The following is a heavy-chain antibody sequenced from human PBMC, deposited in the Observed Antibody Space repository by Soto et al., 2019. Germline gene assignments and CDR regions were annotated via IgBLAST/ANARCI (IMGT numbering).Heavy chain of an antibody. Sequence: PSETLSLTCAVYGGSFSGYYWSWIRQPPGKGLEWIGEINHSGSTNYNPSLKGRVTISVDTSKNQFSLKLSSVTAADTAVYYCAREDYYDSSGYRTRDAFDIWGQGTMVTVSS. CDR2: INHSGST. J-gene: IGHJ3*02. CDR3: AREDYYDSSGYRTRDAFDI. D-gene: IGHD3-22*01. V-gene: IGHV4-34*01. CDR1: GGSFSGYY.